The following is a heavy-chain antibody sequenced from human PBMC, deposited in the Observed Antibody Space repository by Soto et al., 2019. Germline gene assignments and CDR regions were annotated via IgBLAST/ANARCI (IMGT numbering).Heavy chain of an antibody. CDR1: GFNFNIYA. D-gene: IGHD5-12*01. V-gene: IGHV3-23*01. CDR3: VKDEATGNSFLHPHYSGMDV. Sequence: GGSLRLSCGASGFNFNIYAMNWVRRAPGKGLEWVSGINGGGGSTYYADSMKGRFTISRDNSKNTLYLQMNSLRADDTAVYYCVKDEATGNSFLHPHYSGMDVWGQGTTVTVSS. CDR2: INGGGGST. J-gene: IGHJ6*02.